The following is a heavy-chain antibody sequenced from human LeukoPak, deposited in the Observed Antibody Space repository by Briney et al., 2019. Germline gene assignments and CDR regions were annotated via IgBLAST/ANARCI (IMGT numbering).Heavy chain of an antibody. V-gene: IGHV3-9*01. D-gene: IGHD7-27*01. CDR1: GFTFDDYA. Sequence: PGGSLRLSCAASGFTFDDYAMHWVRQAPGKGLEWLSGIDWNSGSIGYADSVKGRFTISRDNAKNSLYLQMNSLRAEDTALYHCAKDPHTNWGYYFDYWGQGTLVTVSS. J-gene: IGHJ4*02. CDR2: IDWNSGSI. CDR3: AKDPHTNWGYYFDY.